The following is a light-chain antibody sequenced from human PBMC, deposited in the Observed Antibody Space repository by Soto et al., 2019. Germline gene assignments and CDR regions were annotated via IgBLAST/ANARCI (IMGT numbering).Light chain of an antibody. CDR2: DVS. J-gene: IGLJ1*01. V-gene: IGLV2-14*01. CDR1: SSDVGGYNY. Sequence: QSALTQPASVSGSPGQSITISCTGTSSDVGGYNYVSWYQQHPGKAPKLMIYDVSNRPSGVSNRFSGSKSGNTASLTISGLQFEDEADYYGSSYTSTSSYVFGTGTKLTAL. CDR3: SSYTSTSSYV.